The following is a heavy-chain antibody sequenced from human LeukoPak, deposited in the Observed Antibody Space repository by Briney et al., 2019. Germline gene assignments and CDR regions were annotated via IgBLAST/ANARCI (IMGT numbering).Heavy chain of an antibody. Sequence: SETLSLTCTVSGDSISRYYWTWIRQPPGKGLEGIGYIYYSGNTNYNPSLKSRVTISLDTSKNQFSLKLTSVTAADTAMYYCARRKAKTPNYFDYWGQGALVTVSS. CDR2: IYYSGNT. CDR1: GDSISRYY. CDR3: ARRKAKTPNYFDY. V-gene: IGHV4-59*08. J-gene: IGHJ4*02.